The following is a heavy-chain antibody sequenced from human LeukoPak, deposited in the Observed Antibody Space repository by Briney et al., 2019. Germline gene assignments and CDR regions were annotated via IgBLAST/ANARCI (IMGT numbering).Heavy chain of an antibody. V-gene: IGHV6-1*01. CDR3: ARERSSTFDI. Sequence: SHTLSLTCAISGDSVSTNSAACNWVRQSPSRGLEWLGRTCYRSKWYNDYAESVKSLITINPDTSKNQFTQHLNSVTPEETAVYCCARERSSTFDIWGQGTMVTVSS. J-gene: IGHJ3*02. CDR1: GDSVSTNSAA. CDR2: TCYRSKWYN.